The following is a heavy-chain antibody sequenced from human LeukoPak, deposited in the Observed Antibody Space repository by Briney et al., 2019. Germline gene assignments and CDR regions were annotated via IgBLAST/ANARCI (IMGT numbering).Heavy chain of an antibody. CDR3: ARHPELYFFDY. D-gene: IGHD3-10*01. Sequence: QTSETLSLTRTVSGASISSYYWSWIRQPPGKGLEWIGYISYSGSTNYNPSLKSRVTISADTSKNQVSLTLSSVTAADTAVYYCARHPELYFFDYWGQGTLVTVSS. J-gene: IGHJ4*02. CDR2: ISYSGST. CDR1: GASISSYY. V-gene: IGHV4-59*08.